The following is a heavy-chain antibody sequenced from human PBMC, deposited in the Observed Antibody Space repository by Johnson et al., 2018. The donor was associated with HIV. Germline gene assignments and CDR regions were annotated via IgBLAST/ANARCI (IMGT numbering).Heavy chain of an antibody. D-gene: IGHD3-3*01. J-gene: IGHJ3*02. V-gene: IGHV3-66*02. CDR1: GFTVSSNY. Sequence: QLLESGGGLVQPGGSLRLSCAASGFTVSSNYMSWVRQAPGKGLEWVSVIYSGGSTYYADSVKGRFTISRDNSKNTLYLQMNSLRAEDTAVYYCARAYNFWSGENDAFDIWGQGTMVTVSS. CDR3: ARAYNFWSGENDAFDI. CDR2: IYSGGST.